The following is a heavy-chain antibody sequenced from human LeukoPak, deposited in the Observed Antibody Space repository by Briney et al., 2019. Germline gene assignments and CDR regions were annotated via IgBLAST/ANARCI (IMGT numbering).Heavy chain of an antibody. V-gene: IGHV4-61*01. CDR2: VYYSGST. CDR3: ARGVTISYWYYYYGMDV. CDR1: GGSVSSGSYY. D-gene: IGHD3-3*01. Sequence: SETLSLTCTVSGGSVSSGSYYWSWIRQPPGKGLEWIGYVYYSGSTNYNPSLKSRVTISADTSKNQFSLKLSSVTAADTAVYYCARGVTISYWYYYYGMDVWGQGTTVTVSS. J-gene: IGHJ6*02.